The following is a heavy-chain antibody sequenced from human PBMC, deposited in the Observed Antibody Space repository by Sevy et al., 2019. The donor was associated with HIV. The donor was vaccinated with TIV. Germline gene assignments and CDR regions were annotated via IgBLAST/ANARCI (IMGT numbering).Heavy chain of an antibody. CDR1: GGSISSYY. J-gene: IGHJ4*02. CDR3: ARRHGDY. Sequence: SETLSLTCTVSGGSISSYYWSWIRQPPGKGLEWIGYINYSGSTNYNPSLKSRVTISVDTSKNQFSLKLSSVTAADTAVYYCARRHGDYWGQGTLVTVSS. V-gene: IGHV4-59*13. CDR2: INYSGST.